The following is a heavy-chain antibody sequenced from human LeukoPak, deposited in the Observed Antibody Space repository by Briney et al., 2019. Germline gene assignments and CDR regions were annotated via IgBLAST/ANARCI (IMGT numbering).Heavy chain of an antibody. CDR2: ISLDGGST. V-gene: IGHV3-43*01. CDR3: AKGSTYRPEMATMGGWFDP. D-gene: IGHD5-24*01. CDR1: GFTFDDYT. J-gene: IGHJ5*02. Sequence: GGSLRLSCAASGFTFDDYTMHWVRQAPGKGLEGVSLISLDGGSTYYTDSVKGRFTISRDNSKNSLYLQMNSLRTEDTALYYCAKGSTYRPEMATMGGWFDPWSQGTLVTVSS.